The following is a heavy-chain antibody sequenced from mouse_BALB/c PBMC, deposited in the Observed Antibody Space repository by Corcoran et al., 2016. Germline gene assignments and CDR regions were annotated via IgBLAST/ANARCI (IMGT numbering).Heavy chain of an antibody. V-gene: IGHV1S136*01. D-gene: IGHD4-1*01. J-gene: IGHJ1*01. CDR2: INPYNDGT. Sequence: EVQLQQSGPELVKPGASVKMSCKASGYTFTSYVMHWVKQKPGQGLEWIGFINPYNDGTKYNEKFKGKATLTSDKSSSTAYMELSSLTSEDSAVYYCFNWNWYFDVWGAGTTVTVSS. CDR3: FNWNWYFDV. CDR1: GYTFTSYV.